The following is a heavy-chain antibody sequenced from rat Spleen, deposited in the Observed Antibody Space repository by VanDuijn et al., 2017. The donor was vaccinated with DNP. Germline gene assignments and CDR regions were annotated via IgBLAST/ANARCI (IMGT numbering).Heavy chain of an antibody. Sequence: QVQLKESGPGLVQPSQTLSLTCTVSGFSLTNYHVDWVRQPPGKGLEWMGRLQSDGNTDYNSVLKSRLTITRDTSKSQVFLKVDSLQIEDIATYDCAREDDDGTNYFFDYWGQGVMVTVSS. CDR2: LQSDGNT. CDR3: AREDDDGTNYFFDY. V-gene: IGHV2-27*01. CDR1: GFSLTNYH. D-gene: IGHD1-12*02. J-gene: IGHJ2*01.